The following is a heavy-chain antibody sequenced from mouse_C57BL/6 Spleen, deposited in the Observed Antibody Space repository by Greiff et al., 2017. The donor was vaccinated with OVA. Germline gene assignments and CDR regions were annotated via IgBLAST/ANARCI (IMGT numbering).Heavy chain of an antibody. V-gene: IGHV2-5*01. CDR3: AKTFYDGYYGYAMDY. D-gene: IGHD2-3*01. Sequence: VQLQQSGPGLVQPSQSLSITCTVSGFSLTSYGVHWVRQSPGKGLEWLGVIWRGGSTDYNAAFMSRLSITKDNSKSQVFFKMNSLQADDTAIYYCAKTFYDGYYGYAMDYWGQGTSVTVSS. CDR1: GFSLTSYG. CDR2: IWRGGST. J-gene: IGHJ4*01.